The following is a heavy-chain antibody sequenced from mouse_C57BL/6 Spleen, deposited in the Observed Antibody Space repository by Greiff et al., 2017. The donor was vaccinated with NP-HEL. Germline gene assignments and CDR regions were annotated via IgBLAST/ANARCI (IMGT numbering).Heavy chain of an antibody. D-gene: IGHD2-4*01. CDR1: GYTFTDYN. CDR2: INPNNGGT. CDR3: ASCASYDDYDVCDCDY. J-gene: IGHJ2*01. Sequence: EVQLQQSGPELVKPGASVKMSCKASGYTFTDYNMHWVTQSHGKSLEWIGYINPNNGGTSYNQKFKGKATLTVNKSSSTAYMELRSLTSEDSAVYDCASCASYDDYDVCDCDYWGQGTTLTVAS. V-gene: IGHV1-22*01.